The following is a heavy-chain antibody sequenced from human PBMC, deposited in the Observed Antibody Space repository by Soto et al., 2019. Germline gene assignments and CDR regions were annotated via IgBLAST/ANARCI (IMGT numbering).Heavy chain of an antibody. CDR3: ARVDYHDSSGYSGAFDI. CDR1: GYTFTSYY. V-gene: IGHV1-46*01. D-gene: IGHD3-22*01. J-gene: IGHJ3*02. Sequence: ASVKVSCKASGYTFTSYYMHWVRQAPGQGLEWMGIINPSGGSTSYAQKFQGRVTMTRDTSTSTVYMELSSLRSEDTAVYYCARVDYHDSSGYSGAFDIWGQGTMVTVSS. CDR2: INPSGGST.